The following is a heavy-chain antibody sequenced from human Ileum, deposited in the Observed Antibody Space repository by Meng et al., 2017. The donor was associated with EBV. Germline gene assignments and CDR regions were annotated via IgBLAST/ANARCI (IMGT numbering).Heavy chain of an antibody. J-gene: IGHJ4*02. V-gene: IGHV3-33*01. CDR2: IWYDGSNK. CDR1: GLTFSNYG. CDR3: ARLGSGWAADY. D-gene: IGHD6-19*01. Sequence: VGWGVGVVQTGTSLSLSCGAAGLTFSNYGMYWVRQAPGKGLEWVSVIWYDGSNKYYGDSVKGRFTVSRDNSKNTVSLQMNSLRVEDTAVYYCARLGSGWAADYWGQGTLVTVSS.